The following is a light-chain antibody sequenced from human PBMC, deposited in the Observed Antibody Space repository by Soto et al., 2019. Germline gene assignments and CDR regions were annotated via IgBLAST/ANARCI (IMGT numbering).Light chain of an antibody. CDR2: SSN. Sequence: QPVLTQPPSASGTPGQRVTISCSGSSSNIGSNTVNWYQQFPGMAPKLLIYSSNQRPSGVPDRFSGSKSGTAASLAISGLQSEDEADYYCAAWDDSLNVLFGGGTKLTVL. CDR3: AAWDDSLNVL. V-gene: IGLV1-44*01. CDR1: SSNIGSNT. J-gene: IGLJ2*01.